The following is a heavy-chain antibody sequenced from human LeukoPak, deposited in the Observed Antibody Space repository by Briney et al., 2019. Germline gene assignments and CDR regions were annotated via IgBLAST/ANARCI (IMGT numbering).Heavy chain of an antibody. CDR3: ASALYSGYDLDY. Sequence: ASVNVSFKASVYTFTGYYMHWVRQAPGQGLEWMGWINPNSGGTNYAQKFQGRVTMTRDTSISTAYMELSRLRSDDTAVYYCASALYSGYDLDYWGQGTLVTVSS. V-gene: IGHV1-2*02. J-gene: IGHJ4*02. CDR2: INPNSGGT. D-gene: IGHD5-12*01. CDR1: VYTFTGYY.